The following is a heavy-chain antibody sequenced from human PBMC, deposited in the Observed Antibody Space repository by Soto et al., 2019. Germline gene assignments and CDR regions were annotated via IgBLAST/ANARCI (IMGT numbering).Heavy chain of an antibody. J-gene: IGHJ3*02. CDR3: ARAYSYDAFDI. V-gene: IGHV3-11*06. D-gene: IGHD5-18*01. CDR1: GFTFSDYY. Sequence: QVQLVESGGGLVKPGGSLRLSCAASGFTFSDYYMSWIRQAPGKGLEWVSYISSSSSYTNYADSVKGRFTISRDNAKNSLYLQMNSLRAEDTAVYYCARAYSYDAFDIWGQGTMVTVSS. CDR2: ISSSSSYT.